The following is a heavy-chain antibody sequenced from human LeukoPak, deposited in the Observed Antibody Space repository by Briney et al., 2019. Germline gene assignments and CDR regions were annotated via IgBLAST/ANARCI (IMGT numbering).Heavy chain of an antibody. D-gene: IGHD6-13*01. CDR1: GYSFTNYW. V-gene: IGHV5-51*01. CDR2: IYPGDSDT. J-gene: IGHJ4*02. CDR3: AGSSGIAAANSFDY. Sequence: GESLKISCKGSGYSFTNYWIGWVRQMPGKGLEWMGIIYPGDSDTRYSPSLQGQVTLSDDKSISTAYLQWSSLKASDTAMYYCAGSSGIAAANSFDYWGQGTLVTVSS.